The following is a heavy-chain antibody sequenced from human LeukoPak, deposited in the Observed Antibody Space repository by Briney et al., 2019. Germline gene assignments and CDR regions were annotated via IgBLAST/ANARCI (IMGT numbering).Heavy chain of an antibody. V-gene: IGHV3-23*01. J-gene: IGHJ4*02. CDR2: ISHSSGST. Sequence: RGGSLRLSCAASGFTFSSYAMTWVRQAPGRGLEWVATISHSSGSTYYADSVKGRFTVSRDNSKNTLFLQMNSLRAEDTAVYYCAKDGGLWVSAHWGDSWGRGTLVTVSS. CDR3: AKDGGLWVSAHWGDS. CDR1: GFTFSSYA. D-gene: IGHD7-27*01.